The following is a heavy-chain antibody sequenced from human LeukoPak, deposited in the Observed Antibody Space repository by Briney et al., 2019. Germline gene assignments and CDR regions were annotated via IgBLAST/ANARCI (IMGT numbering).Heavy chain of an antibody. CDR1: RFSFSNYW. Sequence: GGSLRPSCAASRFSFSNYWMHWVRQAPGKGLVWVSRVKSDGSNPSYADSVKGRFTISRDNAENMLYLQMNSLRAEDTAVYYCAKQSGADRGHLDFWGQGTLVTVSS. CDR2: VKSDGSNP. J-gene: IGHJ4*02. D-gene: IGHD1/OR15-1a*01. V-gene: IGHV3-74*01. CDR3: AKQSGADRGHLDF.